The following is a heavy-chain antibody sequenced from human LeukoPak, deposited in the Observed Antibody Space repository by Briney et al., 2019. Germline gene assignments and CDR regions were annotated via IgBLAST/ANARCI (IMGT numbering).Heavy chain of an antibody. V-gene: IGHV3-23*01. Sequence: GGSLRLSCAASGFTFSGYAMNWVRQAPGKGLEWVSGISGSGAGTYYADSVKGRFTISRDNSKNTLYLQMNSLRADDTAVYYCAKMVREFYTISSYFDYWGQGTLVTVSS. CDR2: ISGSGAGT. CDR1: GFTFSGYA. J-gene: IGHJ4*02. D-gene: IGHD2-8*01. CDR3: AKMVREFYTISSYFDY.